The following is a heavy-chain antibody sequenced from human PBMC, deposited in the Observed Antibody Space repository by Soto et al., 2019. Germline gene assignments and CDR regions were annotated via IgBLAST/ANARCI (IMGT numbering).Heavy chain of an antibody. CDR2: IIPIFGTA. V-gene: IGHV1-69*13. J-gene: IGHJ4*02. Sequence: ASVKVSCTASGGTFSSYAISWVRQAPGQGLEWMGGIIPIFGTANYAQKFQGRVTITADESTSTAYIELSSLRSEDTAVYYCATAPSSGPLLRFLEWFPDYWGQGTLVTVSS. CDR3: ATAPSSGPLLRFLEWFPDY. D-gene: IGHD3-3*01. CDR1: GGTFSSYA.